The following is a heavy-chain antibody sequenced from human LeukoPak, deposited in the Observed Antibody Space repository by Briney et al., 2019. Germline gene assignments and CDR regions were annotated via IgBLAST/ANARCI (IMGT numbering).Heavy chain of an antibody. CDR1: GYSFTSYW. V-gene: IGHV5-10-1*01. D-gene: IGHD2-2*01. J-gene: IGHJ3*02. Sequence: GESLEISFKGSGYSFTSYWINWVRQMPGKGLEWMGRIDPSDSYTNYSPSFQGHVTMSADKSITTAYLQWSSLKASDTAMYYCARPRRSCSSTSCYDAFDIWGQGTMVTVSS. CDR2: IDPSDSYT. CDR3: ARPRRSCSSTSCYDAFDI.